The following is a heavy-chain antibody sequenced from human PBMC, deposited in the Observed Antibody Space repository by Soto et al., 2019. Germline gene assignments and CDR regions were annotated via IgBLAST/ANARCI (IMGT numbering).Heavy chain of an antibody. J-gene: IGHJ5*02. CDR1: GFTFSGSA. CDR3: TRPSIADPNWFDP. D-gene: IGHD6-6*01. V-gene: IGHV3-73*01. CDR2: IRSKANSYAT. Sequence: GSLRLSCAASGFTFSGSAMHWVRQASGKGLEWVGRIRSKANSYATAYAASVKGRFTISRDDSKNTAYLQMNSLKTEDTAVYYCTRPSIADPNWFDPWGQGTLVTVSS.